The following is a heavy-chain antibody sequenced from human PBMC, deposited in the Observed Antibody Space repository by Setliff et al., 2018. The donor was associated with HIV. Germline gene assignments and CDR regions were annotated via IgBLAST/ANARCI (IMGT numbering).Heavy chain of an antibody. CDR1: GGSISSGGYY. V-gene: IGHV4-61*08. CDR3: ATIKPGGASFDN. J-gene: IGHJ4*02. Sequence: PSETLSLTCSASGGSISSGGYYWSWIRQPPGKGLEWLGYIHNSGRTSYNPSLRSRLSMSVDTPNNQLSLQLSSVTAADTAIYYCATIKPGGASFDNWGQGTLVTVSS. CDR2: IHNSGRT. D-gene: IGHD3-16*01.